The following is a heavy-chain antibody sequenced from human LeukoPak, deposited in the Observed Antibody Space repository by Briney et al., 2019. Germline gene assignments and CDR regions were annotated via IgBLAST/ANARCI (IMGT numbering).Heavy chain of an antibody. D-gene: IGHD1-26*01. V-gene: IGHV3-11*04. CDR2: ISSSGSTI. CDR1: GFTFSDYY. CDR3: ARDGRWAVRAFDI. Sequence: GGSLRLSCAASGFTFSDYYMSWIRRAPGKGLEWVSYISSSGSTIYYADSVEGRFTISRDNAKNSLYLQMNSLRAEDTAVYYCARDGRWAVRAFDIWGQGTMVTVSS. J-gene: IGHJ3*02.